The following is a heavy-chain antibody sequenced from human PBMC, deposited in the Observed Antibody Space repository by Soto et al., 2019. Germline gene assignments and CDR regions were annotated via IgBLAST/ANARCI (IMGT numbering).Heavy chain of an antibody. CDR1: GFTFSGSA. V-gene: IGHV3-73*02. CDR3: TRRSSGYCSGGSCYNDY. CDR2: IRSKANSYAT. D-gene: IGHD2-15*01. Sequence: EVPLVESGGGLVQPGGSLKLSCAASGFTFSGSAMHWVRQASGKGLEWVGRIRSKANSYATAYAASVKGRFTISRDDSKNTAYLQMNSLKTEDTAVYYCTRRSSGYCSGGSCYNDYWGQGTLVTVSS. J-gene: IGHJ4*02.